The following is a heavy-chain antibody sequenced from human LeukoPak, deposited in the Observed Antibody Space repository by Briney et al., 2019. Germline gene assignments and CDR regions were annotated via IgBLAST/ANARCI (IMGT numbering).Heavy chain of an antibody. CDR1: GGSISPYY. V-gene: IGHV4-59*08. CDR2: IYYSGST. J-gene: IGHJ5*02. Sequence: PSETLSLTCTVSGGSISPYYWSWIRQPPGKGLEWIGYIYYSGSTDYNPSLKSRVTISVDTSKNQFSLKLSSVTAADTAVYYCARQPGWFDPWGQGTLVTVSS. CDR3: ARQPGWFDP.